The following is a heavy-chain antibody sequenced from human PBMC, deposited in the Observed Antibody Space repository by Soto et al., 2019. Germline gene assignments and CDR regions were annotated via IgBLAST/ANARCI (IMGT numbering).Heavy chain of an antibody. D-gene: IGHD3-10*01. V-gene: IGHV1-3*01. Sequence: QVQLVQSGAEVKKPGASVKVSCRASGYTFTAYPLHWVRQAPGQRLEWMGWINAANGDIGYSREFQGRVTITRDTSASTVYMEVSSLTSDDTAVYYCAKKDYYAAGVYHFDQWGQGTLVTVSS. CDR3: AKKDYYAAGVYHFDQ. CDR2: INAANGDI. J-gene: IGHJ4*02. CDR1: GYTFTAYP.